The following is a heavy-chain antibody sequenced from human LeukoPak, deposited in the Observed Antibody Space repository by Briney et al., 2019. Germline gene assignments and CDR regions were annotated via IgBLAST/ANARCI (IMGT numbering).Heavy chain of an antibody. CDR3: AKGGHGDYYLDY. J-gene: IGHJ4*02. Sequence: GGSLRLSCAASGFTFSNYGMHWVRQAPGKGLEWVAVIWYDGGNKCYADSVKGRFTISRDNSKNTLYLQMNSLRAEDTAVYYCAKGGHGDYYLDYWGQGTLVTVSS. D-gene: IGHD4-17*01. V-gene: IGHV3-33*06. CDR1: GFTFSNYG. CDR2: IWYDGGNK.